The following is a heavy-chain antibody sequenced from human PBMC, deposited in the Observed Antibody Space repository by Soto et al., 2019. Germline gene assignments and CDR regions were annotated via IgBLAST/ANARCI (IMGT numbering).Heavy chain of an antibody. V-gene: IGHV3-21*01. CDR3: ARDSLYYYGSGSYDFPHLGWFDP. CDR2: ISSSSSYI. Sequence: GGSLRLSCAASGFTFSSYSMNWVRQAPGKGLEWVSSISSSSSYIYYADSVKGRFTISRDNAKNSLYLQMNSLRAEDTAVYYCARDSLYYYGSGSYDFPHLGWFDPWGQGTLVTVS. CDR1: GFTFSSYS. D-gene: IGHD3-10*01. J-gene: IGHJ5*02.